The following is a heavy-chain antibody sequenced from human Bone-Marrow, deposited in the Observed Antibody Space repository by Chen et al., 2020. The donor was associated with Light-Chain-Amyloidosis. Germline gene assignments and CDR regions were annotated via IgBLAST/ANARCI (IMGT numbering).Heavy chain of an antibody. V-gene: IGHV3-21*06. D-gene: IGHD3-10*01. CDR1: GFTFSSYS. CDR3: ARGHYGSGSYYADAFDT. J-gene: IGHJ3*02. Sequence: EVQLVVSGGGLVKPEGSLRLSCAASGFTFSSYSMNWVRQAPAKGLEWVSTIRTSSSRILYADSVKGRFTISRDDATNSLFLQMNSLRVEDTAVYYCARGHYGSGSYYADAFDTWGQGTMVTVS. CDR2: IRTSSSRI.